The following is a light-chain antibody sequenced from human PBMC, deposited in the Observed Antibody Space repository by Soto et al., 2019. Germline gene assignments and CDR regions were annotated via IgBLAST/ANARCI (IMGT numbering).Light chain of an antibody. CDR3: QQYNRYWT. Sequence: DIQMTQSPSTLSASVGDRVTISCRASQSIGRWLAWYQQKPGKAPKILIYDASNLEGGLPSMFSGSGSGTAFTLTISSLQPDDFATYYCQQYNRYWTFGQGTKVEIK. J-gene: IGKJ1*01. V-gene: IGKV1-5*01. CDR2: DAS. CDR1: QSIGRW.